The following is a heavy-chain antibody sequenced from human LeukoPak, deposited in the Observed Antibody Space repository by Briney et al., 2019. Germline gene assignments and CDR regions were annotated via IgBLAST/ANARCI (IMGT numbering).Heavy chain of an antibody. V-gene: IGHV4-34*01. D-gene: IGHD5-12*01. Sequence: SETLSLTCAVYGGSFSGYYWSWIRQPPGKGLEWVGEINHNGSTNYNPYLKSRVTISVDTCKTQFSLKLRPLTGADTAVYDCARGREYGGCTFDYWGQGTLVTVSS. J-gene: IGHJ4*02. CDR1: GGSFSGYY. CDR2: INHNGST. CDR3: ARGREYGGCTFDY.